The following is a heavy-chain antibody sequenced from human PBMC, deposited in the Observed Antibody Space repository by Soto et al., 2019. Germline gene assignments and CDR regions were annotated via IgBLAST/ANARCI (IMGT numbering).Heavy chain of an antibody. J-gene: IGHJ4*02. D-gene: IGHD4-4*01. V-gene: IGHV3-30*18. CDR1: GFTFSGYG. CDR3: AKDNSLGSSVADY. Sequence: GGSLRLSCAASGFTFSGYGMHWVRQAPGKGLEWVALISYDGSKTYYADSVKGRLTVSRDNSKNTLNLQMSSLRPEDTAVYYCAKDNSLGSSVADYWGQCTVVTVSS. CDR2: ISYDGSKT.